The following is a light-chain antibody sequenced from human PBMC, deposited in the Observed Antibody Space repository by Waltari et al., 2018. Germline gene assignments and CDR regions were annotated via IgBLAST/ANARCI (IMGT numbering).Light chain of an antibody. Sequence: SFELTQPPSVSVSPGQTASITCSGETLPNQYTYWYQQKAGQAPVLVIFKDNWRPSGNPVRFSGSSSGTVVTLTITGVRTEDEADYYCQSADSITTFEVFGGGTKLTVL. J-gene: IGLJ3*02. CDR2: KDN. CDR3: QSADSITTFEV. CDR1: TLPNQY. V-gene: IGLV3-25*03.